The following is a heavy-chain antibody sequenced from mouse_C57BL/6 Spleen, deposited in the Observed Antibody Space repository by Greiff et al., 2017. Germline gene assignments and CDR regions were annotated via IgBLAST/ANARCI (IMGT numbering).Heavy chain of an antibody. D-gene: IGHD2-4*01. CDR3: ANVIYYDYDDYFDY. Sequence: DVQLQESGPGLVKPSQSLSLTCSVTGYSITSGYYWNWIRQFPGNKLEWMGYISYDGSNNYNPSLKNRISITRDTSKNQFFLKLNSVTTEDTATYYCANVIYYDYDDYFDYWGQGTTLTVSS. V-gene: IGHV3-6*01. CDR1: GYSITSGYY. CDR2: ISYDGSN. J-gene: IGHJ2*01.